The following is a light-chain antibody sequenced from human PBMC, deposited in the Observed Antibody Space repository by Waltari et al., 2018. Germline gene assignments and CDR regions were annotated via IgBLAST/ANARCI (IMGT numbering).Light chain of an antibody. J-gene: IGLJ2*01. Sequence: QSALTQPASVSGSPGQSISISCTGSSTDLGSSTLVSSYPHHPDKAPNLLIYEGTERPSGISHRFSGSTSGNTASLTISTLQAEDEADYYCFSYADGRSLVFGGGTKVTVL. CDR3: FSYADGRSLV. V-gene: IGLV2-23*01. CDR1: STDLGSSTL. CDR2: EGT.